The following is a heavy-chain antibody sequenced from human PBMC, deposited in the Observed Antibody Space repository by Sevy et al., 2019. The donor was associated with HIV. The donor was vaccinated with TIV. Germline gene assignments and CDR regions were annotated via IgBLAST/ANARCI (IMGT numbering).Heavy chain of an antibody. V-gene: IGHV4-39*01. CDR3: ARATYYYDSSGYPLDWYFDL. CDR1: GGSISSSSYY. J-gene: IGHJ2*01. Sequence: SETLSLTCTVSGGSISSSSYYWGWIRQPPEKGLEWIGNIYYSGSTYYNPSLKSRVTISVDTSKNQFSLKLSSVTAAVTAVYYCARATYYYDSSGYPLDWYFDLWGRGTLVTVSS. D-gene: IGHD3-22*01. CDR2: IYYSGST.